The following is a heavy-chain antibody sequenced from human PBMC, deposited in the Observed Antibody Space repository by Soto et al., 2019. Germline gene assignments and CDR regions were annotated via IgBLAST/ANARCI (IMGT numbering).Heavy chain of an antibody. CDR1: GYTFTSYG. D-gene: IGHD2-15*01. V-gene: IGHV1-18*04. Sequence: ASVKVSCKASGYTFTSYGISWVRQAPGQGLGWMGWISAYNGNTNYAQKLQGRVTMTTDTSTSTAYMELRSLRSDDTAVYYCARDRGGSPLNWFDPWGRGTLVTVSS. CDR2: ISAYNGNT. CDR3: ARDRGGSPLNWFDP. J-gene: IGHJ5*02.